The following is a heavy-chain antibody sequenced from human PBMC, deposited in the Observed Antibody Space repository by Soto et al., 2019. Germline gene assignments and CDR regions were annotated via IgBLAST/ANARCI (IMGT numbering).Heavy chain of an antibody. V-gene: IGHV3-15*07. D-gene: IGHD3-22*01. J-gene: IGHJ4*02. Sequence: EVQLVESGGGLVKSGGSLRLSCAGSGFTFTNVWMNWVRQTPGKGLEWVGRIKSETNGGTVEYAAAVKGRFTISRDDSENTLYLQMNSLRTEDTAVYYCTTYYSDNSCSNWGLLDYWGQGTLVTVSS. CDR2: IKSETNGGTV. CDR3: TTYYSDNSCSNWGLLDY. CDR1: GFTFTNVW.